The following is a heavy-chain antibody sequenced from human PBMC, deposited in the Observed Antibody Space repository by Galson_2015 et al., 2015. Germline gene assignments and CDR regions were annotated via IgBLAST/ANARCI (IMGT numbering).Heavy chain of an antibody. J-gene: IGHJ4*02. V-gene: IGHV3-74*01. Sequence: SLRLSCAATGFTFSSYWMHWVRQAPGKGLVWVSRINSDGSSTSYADSVKGRFTISRDNAKNTLYLQMNSPRAEDTAVYYCATSGSYYWEGNDYWGQGTLVTVSS. CDR1: GFTFSSYW. CDR2: INSDGSST. D-gene: IGHD1-26*01. CDR3: ATSGSYYWEGNDY.